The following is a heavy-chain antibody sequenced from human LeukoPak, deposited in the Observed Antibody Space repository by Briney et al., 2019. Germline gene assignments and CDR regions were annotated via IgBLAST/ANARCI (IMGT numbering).Heavy chain of an antibody. D-gene: IGHD2-21*02. J-gene: IGHJ4*02. V-gene: IGHV1-69*13. CDR3: ATGPDCGGDCYPNY. CDR2: IIPIFGTA. Sequence: ASVKVSCKASGGTFSSYAISWVRQAPGQGLEWMGGIIPIFGTANYAQKFQDRVTITADESTSTAYMELSSLRSEDTAVYYCATGPDCGGDCYPNYWGQGTLVTVSS. CDR1: GGTFSSYA.